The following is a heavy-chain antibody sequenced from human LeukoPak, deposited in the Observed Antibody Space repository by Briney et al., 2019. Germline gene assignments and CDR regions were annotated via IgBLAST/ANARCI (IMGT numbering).Heavy chain of an antibody. Sequence: SETLSLTCTVSSGSISNYYWSGIRQPPGRGLEWMGHIYSNGDTKYNPSLKGRVTMSVDTDKNQFSLTLSSVTAADTAVYYCARDGGGYTYAYIYWGQGTLVTVSS. CDR1: SGSISNYY. CDR3: ARDGGGYTYAYIY. J-gene: IGHJ4*02. CDR2: IYSNGDT. V-gene: IGHV4-59*01. D-gene: IGHD5-18*01.